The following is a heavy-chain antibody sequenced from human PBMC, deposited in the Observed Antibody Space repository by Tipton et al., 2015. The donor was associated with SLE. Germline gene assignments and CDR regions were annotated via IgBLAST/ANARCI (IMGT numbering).Heavy chain of an antibody. CDR1: GFTLSAYN. CDR2: ISSSSTTI. CDR3: SRAGAVRPPDY. Sequence: GSLRLSCSASGFTLSAYNMNWVRQAPGKGLEWVSYISSSSTTIYYADSVRGRFTVSRDNAKNSLYLQMNNRGAEDTAVYYCSRAGAVRPPDYWGQGTLVTVSS. J-gene: IGHJ4*02. D-gene: IGHD6-6*01. V-gene: IGHV3-48*01.